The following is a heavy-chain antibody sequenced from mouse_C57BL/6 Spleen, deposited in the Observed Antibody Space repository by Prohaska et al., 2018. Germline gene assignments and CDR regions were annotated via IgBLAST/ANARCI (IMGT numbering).Heavy chain of an antibody. J-gene: IGHJ1*03. CDR3: ANPGGSSWYFDV. Sequence: VKMSCKASGYTFTDYNMHWVKQSHGKSLEWIGYINPNNGGTSYNQKFKGKATLTVNKSSSTAYMEIRSRTSEDSAVYYCANPGGSSWYFDVWGKGTTVTVSS. V-gene: IGHV1-22*01. CDR1: GYTFTDYN. CDR2: INPNNGGT. D-gene: IGHD1-1*01.